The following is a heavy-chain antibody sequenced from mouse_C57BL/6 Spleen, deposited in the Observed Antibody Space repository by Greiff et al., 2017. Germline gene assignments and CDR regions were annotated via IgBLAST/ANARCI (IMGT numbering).Heavy chain of an antibody. J-gene: IGHJ3*01. V-gene: IGHV5-4*01. Sequence: EVKLVESGGGLVKPGGSLKLSCAASGFTFSSYAMSWVRQTPEKRLEWVATISDGGSYTYYPDNVKGRFTISRDNAKNNLYLQMSHLKSEDTAMYYCARDNYDGYSFAYWGQGTLVTVSA. CDR1: GFTFSSYA. D-gene: IGHD2-3*01. CDR2: ISDGGSYT. CDR3: ARDNYDGYSFAY.